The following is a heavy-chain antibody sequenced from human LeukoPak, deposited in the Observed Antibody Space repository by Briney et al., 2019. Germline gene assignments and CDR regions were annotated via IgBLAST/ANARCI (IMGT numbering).Heavy chain of an antibody. D-gene: IGHD3-10*01. CDR2: ISGRGGST. J-gene: IGHJ4*02. V-gene: IGHV3-23*01. CDR1: GFTFTSYP. CDR3: AKDSGSTGSGSYYNALSDY. Sequence: GGSLRPSVQAPGFTFTSYPISWVRQPPGRGREWVSAISGRGGSTYYAESVKGRFTISRDNSKNTLYLQMNSLRAEDTAVYYCAKDSGSTGSGSYYNALSDYWGQGTLVTVSS.